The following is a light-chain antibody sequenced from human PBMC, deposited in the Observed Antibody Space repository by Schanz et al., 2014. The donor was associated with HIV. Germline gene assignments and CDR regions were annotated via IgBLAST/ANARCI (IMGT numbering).Light chain of an antibody. Sequence: QSALTQPASVSGSPGQSITISCTGTNSDVGGYNYVSWYQQYPGKAPKLMIYDVNNRPSGVSDRFSGSKSANTASLTISGLQTEDEADYYCSSYTSSSTRVFGGGTKLTVL. V-gene: IGLV2-14*01. CDR2: DVN. J-gene: IGLJ2*01. CDR3: SSYTSSSTRV. CDR1: NSDVGGYNY.